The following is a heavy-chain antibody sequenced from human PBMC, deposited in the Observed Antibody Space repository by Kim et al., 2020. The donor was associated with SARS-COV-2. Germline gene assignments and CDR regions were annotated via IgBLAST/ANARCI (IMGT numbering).Heavy chain of an antibody. J-gene: IGHJ4*02. CDR3: ARDPIGYCSGGSCYSVDY. V-gene: IGHV7-4-1*02. CDR1: GYTFTSYA. Sequence: ASVKVSCKASGYTFTSYAMNWVRQAPGQGLEWLGWINTNTGNPTYAQGFTGRFVFSLDTSVSTAYLQISSLKAEDTAVYYCARDPIGYCSGGSCYSVDYWGQGTLVTVSS. D-gene: IGHD2-15*01. CDR2: INTNTGNP.